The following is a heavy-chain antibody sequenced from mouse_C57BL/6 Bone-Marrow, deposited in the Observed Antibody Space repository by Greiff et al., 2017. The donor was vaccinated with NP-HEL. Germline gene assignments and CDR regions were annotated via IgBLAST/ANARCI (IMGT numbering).Heavy chain of an antibody. CDR3: ARHYYYDGSTSGFAY. Sequence: VQLQQSGPELVKPGASVKIPCKASGYTFTDYNMDWVKQSHGKSLEWIGDINPNNGGTIYNQKFTGQATLTVDKSSSQAYMELSSLPSEDTAVYYCARHYYYDGSTSGFAYWGQGTLVTVSA. CDR1: GYTFTDYN. J-gene: IGHJ3*01. V-gene: IGHV1-18*01. D-gene: IGHD1-1*01. CDR2: INPNNGGT.